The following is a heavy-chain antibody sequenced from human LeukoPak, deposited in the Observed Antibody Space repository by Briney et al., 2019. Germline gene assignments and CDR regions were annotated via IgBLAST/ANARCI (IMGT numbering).Heavy chain of an antibody. V-gene: IGHV7-4-1*02. CDR1: GYTFTSYA. D-gene: IGHD3-22*01. Sequence: ASVKVSCKASGYTFTSYAMNWVRQAPGQGLEWMGWINTNTGNPTYAQGFTGRFVFSLDTSVSTAYLQISSLKAEDTAVYYCARDNWEGYYYDSTTTLGPDAFDIWGQGTMVTVSS. CDR3: ARDNWEGYYYDSTTTLGPDAFDI. CDR2: INTNTGNP. J-gene: IGHJ3*02.